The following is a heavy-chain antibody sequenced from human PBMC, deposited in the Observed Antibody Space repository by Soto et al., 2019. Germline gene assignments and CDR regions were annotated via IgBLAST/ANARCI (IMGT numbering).Heavy chain of an antibody. Sequence: EVHLVESGGGLVKPGESLRLSCTASGFIFSNAWMNWVRQAPGKGLEWVGRIANNADGGTPECAAPLKGRFTISRGDSENTLYLQMKSLKAEDTAVYYCTTVDWGGSLWGWGQGTLVNVSS. J-gene: IGHJ4*02. CDR3: TTVDWGGSLWG. D-gene: IGHD3-9*01. V-gene: IGHV3-15*07. CDR1: GFIFSNAW. CDR2: IANNADGGTP.